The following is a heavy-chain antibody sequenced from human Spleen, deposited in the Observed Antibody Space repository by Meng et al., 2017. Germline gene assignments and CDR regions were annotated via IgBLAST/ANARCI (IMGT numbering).Heavy chain of an antibody. D-gene: IGHD3-16*01. CDR2: IWYDGLNK. V-gene: IGHV3-33*01. CDR1: DFTFSNYG. CDR3: ARSITSYTWNYYYAMDV. J-gene: IGHJ6*02. Sequence: GGSLRLSCAASDFTFSNYGMHWVRQAPGKGLEWVAVIWYDGLNKWYADSVKGRFTISRDDSKSTLYLQMNSLRAEDTAVYYCARSITSYTWNYYYAMDVWGQGNTVTGAS.